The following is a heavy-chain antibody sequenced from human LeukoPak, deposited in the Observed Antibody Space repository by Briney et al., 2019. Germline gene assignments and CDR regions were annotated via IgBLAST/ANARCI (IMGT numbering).Heavy chain of an antibody. V-gene: IGHV6-1*01. D-gene: IGHD3-10*01. CDR1: GDSVSSNSAA. J-gene: IGHJ4*02. CDR3: ARAPDYYGSGSYYNHFDY. Sequence: SQTLSLTCAISGDSVSSNSAAWSWIRQSPSRGLQWLGRTYYRSKWYNDYEVSVKSRIIINPDTSKNQFSLQLSSVTPEDTAVYYCARAPDYYGSGSYYNHFDYWGQGTLVTVSS. CDR2: TYYRSKWYN.